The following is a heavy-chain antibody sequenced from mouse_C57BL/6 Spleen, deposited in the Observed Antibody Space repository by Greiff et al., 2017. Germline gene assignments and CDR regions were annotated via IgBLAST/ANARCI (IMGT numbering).Heavy chain of an antibody. Sequence: VQLQQSGPELVKPGASVKISFKASGYAFSSSWMNWVKQRPGKGLEWIGRIYPGDGDTNYNGKFKGKATLTADKSSSTAYMQLSSLTSEDSAVYFCARYYGPDYWGQGTTLTVSS. V-gene: IGHV1-82*01. CDR3: ARYYGPDY. CDR1: GYAFSSSW. D-gene: IGHD1-1*01. J-gene: IGHJ2*01. CDR2: IYPGDGDT.